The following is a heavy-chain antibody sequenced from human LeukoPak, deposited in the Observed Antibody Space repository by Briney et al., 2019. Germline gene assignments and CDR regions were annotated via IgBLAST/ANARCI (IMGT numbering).Heavy chain of an antibody. CDR3: GRGAQWFGELFDY. D-gene: IGHD3-10*01. J-gene: IGHJ4*02. V-gene: IGHV4-30-2*01. CDR2: IYHSGST. CDR1: GGSISSGGYS. Sequence: SQTLSLTCAVSGGSISSGGYSWSWIRQPPGKGLEWIGYIYHSGSTYYNPSLKSRVTISVDRSKNQFSLKLSSVTAADTAVYYCGRGAQWFGELFDYWGQGTLVTVSS.